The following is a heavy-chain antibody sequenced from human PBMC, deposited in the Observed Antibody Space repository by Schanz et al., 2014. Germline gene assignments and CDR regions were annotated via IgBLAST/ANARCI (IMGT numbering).Heavy chain of an antibody. CDR2: TYNRGGT. CDR3: GRYDSPVVDV. V-gene: IGHV4-34*09. CDR1: GGSFSGDY. D-gene: IGHD2-15*01. Sequence: VQLQESGPGLVKPSQTLSLTCAVYGGSFSGDYWTWLRQSPGKGLEWIGHTYNRGGTFYNPPLKSRATISIDTSANQLSLKLASVTAADTAVYYCGRYDSPVVDVWGQGTTVIVSS. J-gene: IGHJ6*02.